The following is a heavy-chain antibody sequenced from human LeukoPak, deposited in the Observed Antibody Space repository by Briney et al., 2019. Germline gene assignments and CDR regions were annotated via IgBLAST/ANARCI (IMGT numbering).Heavy chain of an antibody. Sequence: GASVKVSCKAYGYTFNSYGINWVRQAPGQGLEWMGGISVDNGNTNYAQKVQGRVTMTTDTSTSTVYMELRSLRSDDTAVYYRARDDGMVYVKFVDYWGQGALVTVSS. CDR1: GYTFNSYG. D-gene: IGHD2-8*01. CDR3: ARDDGMVYVKFVDY. CDR2: ISVDNGNT. J-gene: IGHJ4*02. V-gene: IGHV1-18*01.